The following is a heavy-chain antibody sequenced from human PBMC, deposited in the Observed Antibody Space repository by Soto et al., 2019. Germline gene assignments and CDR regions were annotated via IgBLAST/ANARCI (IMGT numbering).Heavy chain of an antibody. CDR1: GGSLSGYY. J-gene: IGHJ4*02. CDR3: ARGQEGVVATH. V-gene: IGHV4-34*01. D-gene: IGHD5-12*01. CDR2: IKDGGYT. Sequence: QVQLQQWGAGLLKPSETLSLNCGVNGGSLSGYYWSWIRQPPGKGLEWIGEIKDGGYTNYSPSVKSRATMSSDWSNNQFSLRLNSVTAADTGVYCCARGQEGVVATHWDQGALVTVSS.